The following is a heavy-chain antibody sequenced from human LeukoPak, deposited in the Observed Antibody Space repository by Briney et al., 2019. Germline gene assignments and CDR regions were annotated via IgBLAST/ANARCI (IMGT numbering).Heavy chain of an antibody. D-gene: IGHD3-22*01. CDR1: GFTFDDYA. CDR3: AKDRPNYYGSNGHYYKLNGDC. CDR2: ITSSGAAT. Sequence: GGSMRLSCAASGFTFDDYAMHWVRQAPGKGLEWVSSITSSGAATYYADSVKGRFTISRDNSDNTLYLQMNSLRAEDTAVYYCAKDRPNYYGSNGHYYKLNGDCWGQGTLVTVSS. J-gene: IGHJ4*02. V-gene: IGHV3-23*01.